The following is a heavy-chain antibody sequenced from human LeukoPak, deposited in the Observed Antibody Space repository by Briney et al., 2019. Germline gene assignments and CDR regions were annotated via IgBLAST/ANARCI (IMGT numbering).Heavy chain of an antibody. J-gene: IGHJ4*02. Sequence: GGSLRLSCAASGFTFSSYGMSWVRQAPGKGLEWVSAISGSGGSTYYADSVKGRFTISRDNSKNTLYLQMNILRAEDTAVYYCAKAVRGILRYFDWLEDYWAQGTLVTVSS. CDR3: AKAVRGILRYFDWLEDY. V-gene: IGHV3-23*01. CDR1: GFTFSSYG. D-gene: IGHD3-9*01. CDR2: ISGSGGST.